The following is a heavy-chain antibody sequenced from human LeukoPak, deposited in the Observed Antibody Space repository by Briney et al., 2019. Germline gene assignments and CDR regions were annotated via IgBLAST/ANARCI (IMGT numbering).Heavy chain of an antibody. Sequence: SVKVSCKASGGTLRRHTITWVRQAPGQGLEWMGRIIPMVGIANYAQKFQGRVTITADTSTDTAYMDLISLRSEDTAVYYCASRSHKTIVGADTREVGDYWGQGTLVTVSS. V-gene: IGHV1-69*02. CDR2: IIPMVGIA. CDR1: GGTLRRHT. D-gene: IGHD6-19*01. J-gene: IGHJ4*02. CDR3: ASRSHKTIVGADTREVGDY.